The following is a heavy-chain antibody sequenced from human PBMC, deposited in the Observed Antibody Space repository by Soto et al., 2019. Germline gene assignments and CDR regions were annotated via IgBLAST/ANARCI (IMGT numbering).Heavy chain of an antibody. CDR1: GYRFTAYY. V-gene: IGHV1-2*06. CDR3: ARAGNFAFLGYSFAFDF. J-gene: IGHJ4*02. D-gene: IGHD5-18*01. CDR2: MNLDTGGT. Sequence: QVQLVQSGAEVKKPGASVRVSCETSGYRFTAYYIHWVRQAPGQGLEWMGRMNLDTGGTTYAQKFQGMVTMTRDTSISTAYMELMSLKSDDTAMYYCARAGNFAFLGYSFAFDFCGQGTLVTVSS.